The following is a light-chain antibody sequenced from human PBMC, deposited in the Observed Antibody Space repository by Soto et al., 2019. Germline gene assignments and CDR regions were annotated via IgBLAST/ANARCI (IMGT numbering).Light chain of an antibody. V-gene: IGLV2-23*02. CDR2: EVS. Sequence: QSVLTQPASVSGSPGQSITISCTGTSSDVGSYNLVSWYQQHPGKAPKLMIYEVSTRPSGVSNRFSGSKSGNTASLTISGLQAEDEADYYCCSYAGSLNWVFGGGTKLTVL. CDR1: SSDVGSYNL. J-gene: IGLJ3*02. CDR3: CSYAGSLNWV.